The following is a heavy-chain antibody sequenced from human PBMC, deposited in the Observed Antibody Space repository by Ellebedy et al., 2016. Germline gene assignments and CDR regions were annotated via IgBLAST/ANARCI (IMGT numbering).Heavy chain of an antibody. CDR1: GFTFSSYS. Sequence: GESLKISCAASGFTFSSYSMNWVREAPGKGLEWVAVIWYDGSNKYYADSVKGRFTISRDNSKNTLYLQMNSLRAEDTAVHYCARDLQVGASPDWVDYWGQGTLVTVSS. CDR3: ARDLQVGASPDWVDY. CDR2: IWYDGSNK. J-gene: IGHJ4*02. D-gene: IGHD1-26*01. V-gene: IGHV3-33*08.